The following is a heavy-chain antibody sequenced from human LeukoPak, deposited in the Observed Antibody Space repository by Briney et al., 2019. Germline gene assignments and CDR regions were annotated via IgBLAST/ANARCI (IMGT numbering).Heavy chain of an antibody. D-gene: IGHD2-21*02. CDR2: ISSSGSTI. J-gene: IGHJ3*02. CDR3: ASPPHIVVVTAHDAFDI. CDR1: GFTFSSYE. Sequence: GGSLRLSCAASGFTFSSYEMNWVRQAPGKGLEWVSYISSSGSTIYYADSVKGRFTISRDNAKNSLYLQMNSLRAEDTAVYYCASPPHIVVVTAHDAFDIWGQGTMVTVSS. V-gene: IGHV3-48*03.